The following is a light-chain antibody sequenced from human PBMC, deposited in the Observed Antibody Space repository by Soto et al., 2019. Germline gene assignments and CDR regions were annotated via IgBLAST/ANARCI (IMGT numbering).Light chain of an antibody. CDR1: QTISTW. Sequence: DIQVTQSPPTLSASVGDRVTITCRASQTISTWMAWYQQKPGKAPKLLVYDASTLQSGVASRFSGGGSGTEFTLIISGLQPDDSATDYCQHYNSYSEAFGQGTKVDIK. J-gene: IGKJ1*01. CDR3: QHYNSYSEA. V-gene: IGKV1-5*01. CDR2: DAS.